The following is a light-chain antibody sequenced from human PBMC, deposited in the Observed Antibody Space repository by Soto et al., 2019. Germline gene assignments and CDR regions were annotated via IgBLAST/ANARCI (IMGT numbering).Light chain of an antibody. V-gene: IGLV2-11*01. CDR1: SSDVGGYNY. CDR3: CSYAGSYTYV. CDR2: DVS. Sequence: QSVLTQPRSVSGSPGQSVTFSCTGTSSDVGGYNYVSWYQQHPGKAPKLMIYDVSKRPSGVPDRFSGSKSGNTASLTISGLQAEDEADYYCCSYAGSYTYVFGTGTK. J-gene: IGLJ1*01.